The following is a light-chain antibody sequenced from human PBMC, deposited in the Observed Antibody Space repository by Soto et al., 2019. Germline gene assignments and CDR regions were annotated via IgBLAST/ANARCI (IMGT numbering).Light chain of an antibody. V-gene: IGKV1-5*01. CDR3: QQYHRWT. CDR2: DAS. J-gene: IGKJ1*01. Sequence: EIEMTQSPSTLPAAVGDRVAITCRASQSISSWLAWYQQKPGKAPKLLIYDASSLESGVPSRFSGSGSGTEFTLTISSLQPDDFATYYFQQYHRWTFGQGTKVDIK. CDR1: QSISSW.